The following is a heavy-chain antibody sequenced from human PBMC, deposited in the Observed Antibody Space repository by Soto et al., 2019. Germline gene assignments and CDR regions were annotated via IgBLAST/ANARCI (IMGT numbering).Heavy chain of an antibody. CDR1: GYTFTSYD. J-gene: IGHJ6*02. CDR2: INAGNGNT. V-gene: IGHV1-3*01. D-gene: IGHD2-21*02. CDR3: ARSIVVVTDPYGMDV. Sequence: ASVKVSCKASGYTFTSYDMHWVRQAPGQRLEWMGWINAGNGNTKYSQKFQGRVTMTRDTSTSTVYMELSSLRSEDTAVYYCARSIVVVTDPYGMDVWGQGTTVTVSS.